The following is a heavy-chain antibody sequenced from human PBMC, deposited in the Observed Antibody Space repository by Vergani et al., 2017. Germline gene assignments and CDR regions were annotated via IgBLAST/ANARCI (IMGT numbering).Heavy chain of an antibody. CDR1: GFPFTTST. Sequence: EGQLLESGGDLGQPGGSLRLPCAASGFPFTTSTMIWVRQAPRKGLEWVSGITGSGGRTYYEESMKGRFTISRDNSKNMLYLQMTNLRAEDTAVYFCAKDGGRDLTDALDVWGEGTMVIVSS. J-gene: IGHJ3*01. V-gene: IGHV3-23*01. CDR3: AKDGGRDLTDALDV. CDR2: ITGSGGRT. D-gene: IGHD3-10*01.